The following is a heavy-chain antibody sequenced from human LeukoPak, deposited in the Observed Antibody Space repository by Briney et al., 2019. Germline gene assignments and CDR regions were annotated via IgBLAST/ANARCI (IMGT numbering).Heavy chain of an antibody. CDR3: AREHYFYHMDG. J-gene: IGHJ6*03. V-gene: IGHV3-7*01. CDR2: VNQGGTEK. Sequence: QPGGTLRLSCAASGFAFSNYGMSWVRQAPGKGLEWVANVNQGGTEKFYVDSVKGRFTISRDNAENSLYLQMNGLRVEDTAVYYCAREHYFYHMDGWGEGTTVTVSS. CDR1: GFAFSNYG.